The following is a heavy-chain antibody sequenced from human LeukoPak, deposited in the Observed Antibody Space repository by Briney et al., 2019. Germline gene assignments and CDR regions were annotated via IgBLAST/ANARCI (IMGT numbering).Heavy chain of an antibody. CDR2: IKQDGSEK. J-gene: IGHJ4*02. V-gene: IGHV3-7*03. Sequence: GGSLRLSCAASGFTFSSYWMSWVRQAPGKGLEGVANIKQDGSEKYYVDSVKGRFTISRDNAKNSLYLQMNSLRAEDTAVYYCARSGGWEGDYFDYWGQGTLVTVSS. CDR3: ARSGGWEGDYFDY. CDR1: GFTFSSYW. D-gene: IGHD6-19*01.